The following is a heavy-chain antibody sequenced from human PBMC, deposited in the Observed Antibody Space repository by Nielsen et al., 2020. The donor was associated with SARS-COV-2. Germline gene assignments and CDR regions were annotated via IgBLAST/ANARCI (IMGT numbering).Heavy chain of an antibody. CDR2: INHSGGT. Sequence: SETLSLTCAVYGGSFSDYDWTWIRQPPGKGLEWIGEINHSGGTKYGPSLKSRVFISVDTSKNQFSLKLRSVTAADTAVYYCARGQGRSIWEWGYYYYYMDVWGMGTTVSVS. J-gene: IGHJ6*03. CDR1: GGSFSDYD. V-gene: IGHV4-34*01. D-gene: IGHD6-13*01. CDR3: ARGQGRSIWEWGYYYYYMDV.